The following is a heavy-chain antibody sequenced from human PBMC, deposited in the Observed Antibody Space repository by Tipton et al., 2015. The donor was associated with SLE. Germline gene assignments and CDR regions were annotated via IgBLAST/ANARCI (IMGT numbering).Heavy chain of an antibody. CDR1: GGSFSGYY. J-gene: IGHJ5*02. CDR3: ARVPDMAYDILTGYYGNWFDP. D-gene: IGHD3-9*01. CDR2: INHSGST. V-gene: IGHV4-34*01. Sequence: TLSLTCAVYGGSFSGYYWSWIRQPPGKGLEWIGEINHSGSTNYNPSLKSRVTISVDTSKKQFSLKVSSVTAADTAVYYCARVPDMAYDILTGYYGNWFDPWGLGTLVTVSS.